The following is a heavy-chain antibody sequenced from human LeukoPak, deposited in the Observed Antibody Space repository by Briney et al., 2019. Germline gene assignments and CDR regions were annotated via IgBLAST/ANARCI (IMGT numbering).Heavy chain of an antibody. CDR1: GYTFTSYD. V-gene: IGHV1-8*01. CDR3: ARAGEGYDFWSGYYNYFDY. J-gene: IGHJ4*02. Sequence: ASVKVSCKASGYTFTSYDINWVRQATGQGLEWMGWMNPNSGNTGYAQKSQGRVTMTRNTSISTAYMELSSLRSEDTAVYYCARAGEGYDFWSGYYNYFDYWGQGTLVTVSS. D-gene: IGHD3-3*01. CDR2: MNPNSGNT.